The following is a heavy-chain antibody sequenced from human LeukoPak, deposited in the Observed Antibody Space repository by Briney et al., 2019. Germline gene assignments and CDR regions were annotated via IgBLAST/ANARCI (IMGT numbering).Heavy chain of an antibody. D-gene: IGHD3-10*01. Sequence: GASVKVSCKASGYTFTSYGISWVRQAPGQGLEWMGWISAYNGNTNYAQKLQGRVTMTTDTSTSTAYMELRSLRSDDTAVYYCARDGDYYGSGSYYGKGNWFDPWGQGTLVTVSS. CDR3: ARDGDYYGSGSYYGKGNWFDP. V-gene: IGHV1-18*01. CDR1: GYTFTSYG. J-gene: IGHJ5*02. CDR2: ISAYNGNT.